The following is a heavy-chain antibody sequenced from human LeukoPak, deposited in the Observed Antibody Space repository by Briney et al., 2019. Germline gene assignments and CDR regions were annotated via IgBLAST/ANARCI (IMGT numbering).Heavy chain of an antibody. CDR3: ARVLAVAGTGAFDI. J-gene: IGHJ3*02. CDR1: GFTFSSYA. CDR2: ISSNGGST. Sequence: GGSLRLSCAASGFTFSSYAMHWVRQAPGKGLEYVSAISSNGGSTYYANSVKGRFTISRDNSKNTLYLQTGSLRAEDMAVYYCARVLAVAGTGAFDIWGQGTMVTVSS. D-gene: IGHD6-19*01. V-gene: IGHV3-64*01.